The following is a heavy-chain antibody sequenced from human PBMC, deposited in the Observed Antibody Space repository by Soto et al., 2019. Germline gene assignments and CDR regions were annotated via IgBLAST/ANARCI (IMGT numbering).Heavy chain of an antibody. D-gene: IGHD3-9*01. CDR3: ARHPGYYDILTGYTTDYFDY. J-gene: IGHJ4*02. V-gene: IGHV4-59*08. CDR1: GGSIGTYY. Sequence: QVQLQESGPGLVKPSETLSLTCTVSGGSIGTYYWSWIRQPPGKGLEWIGYIYYSGNTDYNPSLKSRVTISLDTTKNQFSLKLSSVTAADTAVYYCARHPGYYDILTGYTTDYFDYWGQGILVTVSS. CDR2: IYYSGNT.